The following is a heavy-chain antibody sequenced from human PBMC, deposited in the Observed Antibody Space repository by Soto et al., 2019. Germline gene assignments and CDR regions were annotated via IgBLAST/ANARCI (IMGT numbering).Heavy chain of an antibody. CDR2: IYSGGST. D-gene: IGHD6-19*01. V-gene: IGHV3-53*04. CDR3: AREAVTGVGMYYFDS. Sequence: GGSLRLSCAASGFTVSSNYMSWVRQAPGKGLEWVSVIYSGGSTYYADSVKGRFTISRHNSKNTLYLQMDSLRTEDTAVYYCAREAVTGVGMYYFDSWGKGTLVTVSS. J-gene: IGHJ4*02. CDR1: GFTVSSNY.